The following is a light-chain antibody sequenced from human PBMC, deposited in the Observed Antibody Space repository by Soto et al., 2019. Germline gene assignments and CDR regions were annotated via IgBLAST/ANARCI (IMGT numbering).Light chain of an antibody. Sequence: DIQVTQSPSSLSASVGDRVTITCRASRSIRTYLNWYQQRPGKPPKLLIQTASTLQGGVPSRFSGSGSGTDFTLTISSLQPEDFATYYCQQTYSTFNSFGQGTKLELK. CDR3: QQTYSTFNS. CDR2: TAS. J-gene: IGKJ2*03. CDR1: RSIRTY. V-gene: IGKV1-39*01.